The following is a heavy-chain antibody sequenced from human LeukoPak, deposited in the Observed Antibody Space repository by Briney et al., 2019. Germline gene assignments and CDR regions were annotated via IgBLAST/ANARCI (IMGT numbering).Heavy chain of an antibody. J-gene: IGHJ5*02. CDR2: LHYSGTR. Sequence: PSETLSLTCSVSGGSISTHHWAWVRQPAGKGLEWVGCLHYSGTREYNPSLRSRVTISVDTSKNQFSLKMTSATAADTAVYFCARDPFRSSFDPWGQGILVTVSS. V-gene: IGHV4-4*07. D-gene: IGHD3-3*01. CDR1: GGSISTHH. CDR3: ARDPFRSSFDP.